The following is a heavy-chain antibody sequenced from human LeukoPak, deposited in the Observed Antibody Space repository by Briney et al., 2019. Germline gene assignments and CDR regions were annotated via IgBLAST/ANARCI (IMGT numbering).Heavy chain of an antibody. CDR1: GFTFDDYA. CDR2: ISWNSGSI. V-gene: IGHV3-9*01. D-gene: IGHD5-24*01. CDR3: AKIVEMATRVGAFDI. J-gene: IGHJ3*02. Sequence: GGSLRLSCAASGFTFDDYAMHWVRQAPGKGLEWVSGISWNSGSIGYADSVKGRFTISRDNAKNSLYLQVNSLRAEDTALYYCAKIVEMATRVGAFDIWGQGTMVTVSS.